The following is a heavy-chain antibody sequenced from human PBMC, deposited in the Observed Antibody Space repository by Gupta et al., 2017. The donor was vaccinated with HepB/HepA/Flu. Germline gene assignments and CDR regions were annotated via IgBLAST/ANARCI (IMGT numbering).Heavy chain of an antibody. CDR1: GFSFSNYA. J-gene: IGHJ4*02. CDR3: AKDYYFDY. Sequence: EVQLLESGGGFVQPGGSLRLSCAASGFSFSNYAMSWVRQAPGKGLEWVSSISRSGGSTYYADSVKGRFSISRDNSKNTLYLQRNSLRAEDTAVYYCAKDYYFDYWGQGTLVTVSS. V-gene: IGHV3-23*01. CDR2: ISRSGGST.